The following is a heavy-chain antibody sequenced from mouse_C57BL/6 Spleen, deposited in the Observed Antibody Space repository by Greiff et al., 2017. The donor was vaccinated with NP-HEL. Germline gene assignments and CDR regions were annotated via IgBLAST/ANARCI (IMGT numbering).Heavy chain of an antibody. CDR2: IYPRDGST. CDR1: GYTFTDHT. Sequence: VKLVESDAELVKPGASVKISCKVSGYTFTDHTIHWMKQRPEQGLEWIGYIYPRDGSTKYNEKFKGKATLTADKSSSTAYMQLNSLTSEDSAVYFCARDGGYGYYYAMDYWGQGTSVTVSS. V-gene: IGHV1-78*01. D-gene: IGHD2-2*01. J-gene: IGHJ4*01. CDR3: ARDGGYGYYYAMDY.